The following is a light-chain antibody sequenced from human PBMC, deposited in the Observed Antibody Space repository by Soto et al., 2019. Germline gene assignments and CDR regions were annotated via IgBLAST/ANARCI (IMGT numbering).Light chain of an antibody. Sequence: EVVMTQSPATLSLSPGERATLYCRASQSVTNNLAWYQQRPGQAPRLLIYGASPRATGVPARFSGSGSGTEFSLTISSLQSEDFAVYYCQQYNNWPPSYTFGQGTKLEIK. J-gene: IGKJ2*01. V-gene: IGKV3-15*01. CDR2: GAS. CDR1: QSVTNN. CDR3: QQYNNWPPSYT.